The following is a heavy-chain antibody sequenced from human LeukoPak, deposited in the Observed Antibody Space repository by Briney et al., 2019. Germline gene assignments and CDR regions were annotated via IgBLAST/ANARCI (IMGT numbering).Heavy chain of an antibody. CDR1: GFTFSSYA. J-gene: IGHJ4*02. CDR3: ARDRDWTAAGNPDY. V-gene: IGHV3-30*04. Sequence: GGSLRLSCAASGFTFSSYAMHWVRQAPGKGLEGVAVISYDGSNKYYADSVKGRFTISRDNSKNTLYLQITSMRPEDTAVYYCARDRDWTAAGNPDYWGQGTLVTVSS. CDR2: ISYDGSNK. D-gene: IGHD6-13*01.